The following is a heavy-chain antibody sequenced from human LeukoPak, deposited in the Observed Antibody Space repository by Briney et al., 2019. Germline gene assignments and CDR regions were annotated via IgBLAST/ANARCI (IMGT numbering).Heavy chain of an antibody. CDR2: IYHSGST. Sequence: SETLSLTCAVSGGSISSSNWWSWVRQPPGKGLEWIGEIYHSGSTNYNPSLKSRVTISVDTSKNQFSLKLSSVTAADTAVYYCARLLFNWNYCLDPWGQGTLVTVSS. CDR1: GGSISSSNW. V-gene: IGHV4-4*02. J-gene: IGHJ5*02. CDR3: ARLLFNWNYCLDP. D-gene: IGHD1-20*01.